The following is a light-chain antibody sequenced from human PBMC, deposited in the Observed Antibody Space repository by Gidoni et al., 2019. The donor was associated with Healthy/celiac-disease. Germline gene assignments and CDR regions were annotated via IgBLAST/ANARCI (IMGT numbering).Light chain of an antibody. CDR3: QQANSFPWT. Sequence: DIQLTHSPSSVSASVGDRVTITCRASQCITSWLAWYQQQPEKAPKLLIYAASSLQSGVPSRFSGSGSGTDFTLTISSLQPEDSATYYCQQANSFPWTFGQGTKEKSN. V-gene: IGKV1-12*02. CDR2: AAS. J-gene: IGKJ1*01. CDR1: QCITSW.